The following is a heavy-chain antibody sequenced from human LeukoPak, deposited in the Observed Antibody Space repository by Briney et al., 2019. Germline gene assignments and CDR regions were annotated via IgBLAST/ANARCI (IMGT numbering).Heavy chain of an antibody. CDR3: AKSDCGADDCRLLDY. D-gene: IGHD2-21*01. Sequence: PGGSLRLSCEASGDTFKNYAMTWVRQAPGKGLEWVSSISGSGSRSFYTDPVKGRFTISRDNFKNTLYLQMSRLRAEDTAVYYCAKSDCGADDCRLLDYWGQGTLVTVSS. V-gene: IGHV3-23*01. J-gene: IGHJ4*02. CDR1: GDTFKNYA. CDR2: ISGSGSRS.